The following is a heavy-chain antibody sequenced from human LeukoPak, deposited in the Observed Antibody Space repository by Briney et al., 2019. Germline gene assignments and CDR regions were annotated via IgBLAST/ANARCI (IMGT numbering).Heavy chain of an antibody. V-gene: IGHV3-11*01. CDR3: ARERERSDSFDP. D-gene: IGHD5-24*01. Sequence: GGSLRLSCAASGFTFSDYYMSWIRQAPVKGLEWVSYISSSGSTIYYADSVKGRFTISRDNAKNSLYLQMNSLRAEDTAVYYCARERERSDSFDPWGQGTLVTVSS. CDR1: GFTFSDYY. CDR2: ISSSGSTI. J-gene: IGHJ5*02.